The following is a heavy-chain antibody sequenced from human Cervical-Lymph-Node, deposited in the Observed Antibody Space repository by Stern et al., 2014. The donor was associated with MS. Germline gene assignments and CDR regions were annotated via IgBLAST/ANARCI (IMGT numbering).Heavy chain of an antibody. Sequence: QVQLVQSGSEAKKPGSSVKVSCKVSGGTFSTDKISWVLQAPGQGLEWMVAIIPIFGTADYAQRFQDRVTIIADESTSEVHMELSSLRSEDTGVYYCARLGSGYDSSYLDFWGQGTLVTVSS. CDR2: IIPIFGTA. V-gene: IGHV1-69*01. D-gene: IGHD5-12*01. CDR3: ARLGSGYDSSYLDF. J-gene: IGHJ4*02. CDR1: GGTFSTDK.